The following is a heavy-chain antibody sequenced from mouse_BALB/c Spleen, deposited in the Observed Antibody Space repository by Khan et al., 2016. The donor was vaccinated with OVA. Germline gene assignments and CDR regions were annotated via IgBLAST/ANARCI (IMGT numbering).Heavy chain of an antibody. CDR1: GYTFTKYW. D-gene: IGHD1-1*01. CDR2: INPSTGYT. CDR3: VNHGSSSAWFTY. Sequence: QMQLEESGAELAKPGASVKMSCKASGYTFTKYWMHWVKQRPGQGLEWIGYINPSTGYTAYNQKFKDKATLTADKSSSTAYMQLSSLTSEDSAVYYCVNHGSSSAWFTYWGQGTLVTVSA. V-gene: IGHV1-7*01. J-gene: IGHJ3*01.